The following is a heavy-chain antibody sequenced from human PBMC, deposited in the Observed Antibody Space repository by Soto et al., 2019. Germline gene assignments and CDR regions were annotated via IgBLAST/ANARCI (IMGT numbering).Heavy chain of an antibody. D-gene: IGHD3-10*01. V-gene: IGHV3-23*01. CDR3: AAAPSGRTYYFDY. J-gene: IGHJ4*02. CDR2: ISDSGGNT. CDR1: GFTFSSYG. Sequence: EVQLLESGGGLVQPGGSLRLSCAASGFTFSSYGMSWVRQAPGKGLEWVSTISDSGGNTYYEDSVKGRFTISRDNSKNALYLQMNSLRAEDTAVYYCAAAPSGRTYYFDYWGQGSLVTVSS.